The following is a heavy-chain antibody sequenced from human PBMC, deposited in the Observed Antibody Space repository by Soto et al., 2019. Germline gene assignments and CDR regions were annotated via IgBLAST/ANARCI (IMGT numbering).Heavy chain of an antibody. CDR2: ISGSGSYI. CDR3: ASSLGYSGYVGY. V-gene: IGHV3-21*05. J-gene: IGHJ4*02. CDR1: GFTFSRYS. D-gene: IGHD5-12*01. Sequence: PGGSLRLSCAASGFTFSRYSMNWVRQAPGKGVEWVSYISGSGSYIYDADSVKGRFTIARDNAKNSLYLQMNSLRAEDTAVYYCASSLGYSGYVGYWGQGTLVTVSS.